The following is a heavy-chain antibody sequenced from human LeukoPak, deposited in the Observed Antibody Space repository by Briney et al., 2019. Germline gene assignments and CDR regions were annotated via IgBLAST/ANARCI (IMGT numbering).Heavy chain of an antibody. CDR3: ARAPPYNILTGYRLFDY. CDR2: INPNSGGT. V-gene: IGHV1-2*02. CDR1: GYTFTGYY. D-gene: IGHD3-9*01. Sequence: ASVKVSCKASGYTFTGYYMHWVRQAPGQGLEWMGWINPNSGGTNYAQKFQGRVTMTGDTSISTAYMEVSRLRSDDTAVYYCARAPPYNILTGYRLFDYWGQGTLVTVSS. J-gene: IGHJ4*02.